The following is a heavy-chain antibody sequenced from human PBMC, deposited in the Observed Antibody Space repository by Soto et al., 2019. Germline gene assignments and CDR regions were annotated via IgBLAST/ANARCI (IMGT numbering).Heavy chain of an antibody. D-gene: IGHD2-15*01. CDR1: GGSISSYY. CDR2: MYYSGSA. V-gene: IGHV4-59*01. J-gene: IGHJ4*02. Sequence: SETLSPTCTVSGGSISSYYCSWIRQPPGKGLEWIGYMYYSGSANYNPSLKSRVTISVDTSKNQFSLKLSSVTAADTAVYYCARAGAATLSDYWGQGTLVTVS. CDR3: ARAGAATLSDY.